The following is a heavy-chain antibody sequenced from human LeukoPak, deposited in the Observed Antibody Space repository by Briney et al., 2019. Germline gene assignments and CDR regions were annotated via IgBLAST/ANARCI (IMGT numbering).Heavy chain of an antibody. CDR2: INTNTGNP. Sequence: GASVKVSCKASRYSFSSYNMNWVRQAAGQGLEWMGWINTNTGNPRYAQGFTGRFVFSLDTSVSTAYLQISSLKAEDTAVYYCARVGYPVYYYYMDVWGKGTTVTVSS. V-gene: IGHV7-4-1*02. CDR3: ARVGYPVYYYYMDV. J-gene: IGHJ6*03. CDR1: RYSFSSYN. D-gene: IGHD6-13*01.